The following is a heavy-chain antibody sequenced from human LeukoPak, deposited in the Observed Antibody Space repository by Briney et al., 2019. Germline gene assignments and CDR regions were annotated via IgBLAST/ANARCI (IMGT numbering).Heavy chain of an antibody. J-gene: IGHJ4*02. V-gene: IGHV3-15*01. CDR3: TTVWYGSGWRIDY. Sequence: GGSLRLSCAASGFTFSNAWMSWVRQAPGKGLEWVGRIKSKTDGGTTDYAAPVKGRFTISRDDSKNTLYLQMNSLKTEDTAVYYCTTVWYGSGWRIDYWGQGTLVTVSS. CDR1: GFTFSNAW. CDR2: IKSKTDGGTT. D-gene: IGHD6-19*01.